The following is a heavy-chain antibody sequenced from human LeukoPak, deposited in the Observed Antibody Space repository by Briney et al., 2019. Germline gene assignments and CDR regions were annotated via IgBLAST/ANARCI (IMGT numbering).Heavy chain of an antibody. D-gene: IGHD2-15*01. J-gene: IGHJ4*02. Sequence: GASVKVSCKASGYTFTGHYMHWVRQAPGQGREWMGWINPNSGGTNYAQKFQGRVTMTRDTSISTAYMELRRLRSDDTAVYYCARERRSVYCSGGSCYPTAFDYWGQGTLVTVSS. CDR2: INPNSGGT. CDR1: GYTFTGHY. CDR3: ARERRSVYCSGGSCYPTAFDY. V-gene: IGHV1-2*02.